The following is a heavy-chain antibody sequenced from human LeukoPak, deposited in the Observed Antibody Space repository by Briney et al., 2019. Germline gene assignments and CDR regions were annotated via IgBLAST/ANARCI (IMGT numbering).Heavy chain of an antibody. CDR3: ARGRDYDSTGYLDY. CDR2: IYSGGST. CDR1: GFTVSSNY. D-gene: IGHD3-22*01. Sequence: QTGGSLRLSCAASGFTVSSNYMSWVRQAPGKGLEWVSVIYSGGSTYYADSVKGRFTISRDNSKNTLYLQMSGLRVEDTAVYYCARGRDYDSTGYLDYWGQGTLVTVSS. J-gene: IGHJ4*02. V-gene: IGHV3-53*05.